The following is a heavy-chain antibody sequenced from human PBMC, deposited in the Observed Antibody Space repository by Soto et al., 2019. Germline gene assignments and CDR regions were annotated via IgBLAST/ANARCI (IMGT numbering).Heavy chain of an antibody. Sequence: QVQLVESGGGVVQPGRSLSLSCAASGFTFSSYAMHWVRQAPGKGLEWVAVISYDGSNKYYPDAVKGRVTISRDNSKNTLYLQMISLSADDTAVYYCARDFGDGDYIHYWGQGTLVTVSS. D-gene: IGHD4-17*01. J-gene: IGHJ4*02. CDR2: ISYDGSNK. CDR1: GFTFSSYA. V-gene: IGHV3-30-3*01. CDR3: ARDFGDGDYIHY.